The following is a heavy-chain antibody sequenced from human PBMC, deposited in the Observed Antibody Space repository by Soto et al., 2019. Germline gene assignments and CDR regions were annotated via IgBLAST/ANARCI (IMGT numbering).Heavy chain of an antibody. CDR3: AREGRGKKAGYNGLVSLGY. CDR2: IIPIFNST. Sequence: QVQLVQSGAEVKTPGSSLKVSCKVSGSRFSNYVISWVRQAPGHGLEWLGRIIPIFNSTKYAQNFQGRVTITADKSTCPASLELSSLRSDDTAVYFCAREGRGKKAGYNGLVSLGYWGQGTLVTVSS. D-gene: IGHD2-2*02. CDR1: GSRFSNYV. V-gene: IGHV1-69*06. J-gene: IGHJ4*02.